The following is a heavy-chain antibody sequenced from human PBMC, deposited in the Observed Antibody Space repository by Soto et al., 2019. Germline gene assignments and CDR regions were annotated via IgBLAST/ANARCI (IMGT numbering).Heavy chain of an antibody. CDR1: GFSFGTYV. J-gene: IGHJ3*02. V-gene: IGHV3-23*01. D-gene: IGHD3-22*01. Sequence: EVQLLESGGGMVEPRGSLKLSCVASGFSFGTYVMNWVRQAPGKGLEWVSGVSGSGGRVYSADSVKGRFTISRDNSRNTLYLQMNSLRAEDTAIYYCAMTRLYDTGTNDYHRDAVDSWGQGTQVTVSS. CDR2: VSGSGGRV. CDR3: AMTRLYDTGTNDYHRDAVDS.